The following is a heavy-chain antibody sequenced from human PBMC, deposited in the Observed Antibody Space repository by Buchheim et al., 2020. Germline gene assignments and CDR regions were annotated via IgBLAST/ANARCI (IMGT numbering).Heavy chain of an antibody. J-gene: IGHJ4*02. CDR2: IYYSGST. D-gene: IGHD6-19*01. CDR1: GGSIRSNY. V-gene: IGHV4-59*08. Sequence: QVQLQESGPGLVKPSETLSLTCSVSGGSIRSNYWSWIRQPPGKGLEWIGYIYYSGSTNYNPSLKSRVTISVDTSKNQFSLQLRSVTAADTAVYYCARIVSAPLTVSGGFDHWGQG. CDR3: ARIVSAPLTVSGGFDH.